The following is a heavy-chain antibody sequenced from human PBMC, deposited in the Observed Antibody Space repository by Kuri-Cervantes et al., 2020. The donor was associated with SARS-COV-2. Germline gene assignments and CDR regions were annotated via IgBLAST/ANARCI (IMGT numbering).Heavy chain of an antibody. V-gene: IGHV4-34*10. CDR1: GGSFSGYY. D-gene: IGHD1-26*01. CDR2: INHSGST. J-gene: IGHJ4*02. Sequence: GSLRLSCAVYGGSFSGYYWSCIRQPPGKGLEWIGEINHSGSTNYNPSLKSRITISIDTLKNQFSLKVNSVTAADTAVYYCARFLVGGAFDYWGQGTLVTVSS. CDR3: ARFLVGGAFDY.